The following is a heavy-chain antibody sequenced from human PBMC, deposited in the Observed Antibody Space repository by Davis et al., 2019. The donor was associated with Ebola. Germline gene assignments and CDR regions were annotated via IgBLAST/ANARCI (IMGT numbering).Heavy chain of an antibody. J-gene: IGHJ6*03. Sequence: GESLKISCAASGFTFSDYWMSWVRQAPGKGLEWVANIERHGSETYYVDSLRGRFTISRDNAKNSLYLEMNNLRVEDTAIYYCARDPTPRYYYYNYYMDVWGKGTTVTVSS. CDR2: IERHGSET. V-gene: IGHV3-7*03. CDR3: ARDPTPRYYYYNYYMDV. CDR1: GFTFSDYW.